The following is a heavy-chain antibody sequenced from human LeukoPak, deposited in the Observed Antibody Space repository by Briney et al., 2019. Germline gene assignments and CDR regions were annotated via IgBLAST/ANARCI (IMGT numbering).Heavy chain of an antibody. CDR1: GFTVSSNY. CDR3: ARGGGEYDILTGYIYYYYYYMDV. CDR2: IYSGGST. J-gene: IGHJ6*03. Sequence: GGSLRLSCAASGFTVSSNYMSWVRQAPGKGLEWVSVIYSGGSTYYADSVKGRFTISRDNSKNTLYLQMNSLRAEDTAVYYCARGGGEYDILTGYIYYYYYYMDVWGKGTTVTISS. V-gene: IGHV3-66*01. D-gene: IGHD3-9*01.